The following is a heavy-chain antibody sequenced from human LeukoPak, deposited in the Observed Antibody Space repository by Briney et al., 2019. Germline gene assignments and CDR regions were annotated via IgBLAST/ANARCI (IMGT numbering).Heavy chain of an antibody. Sequence: PGGSLRLSCAASGFTFSSYSMNWVRQAPGKGLEWVSSISSSSSYIYYADSVKGRFTISRDNAKNSLYLQMNSLRAEDTAVYYCARIGGYCSGGSCYYGEVDYWGQGTLVTVSS. V-gene: IGHV3-21*01. CDR1: GFTFSSYS. J-gene: IGHJ4*02. CDR2: ISSSSSYI. CDR3: ARIGGYCSGGSCYYGEVDY. D-gene: IGHD2-15*01.